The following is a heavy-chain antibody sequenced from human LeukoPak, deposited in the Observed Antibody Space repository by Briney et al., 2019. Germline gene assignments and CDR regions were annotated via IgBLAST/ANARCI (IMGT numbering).Heavy chain of an antibody. CDR2: TSDRGDYT. CDR3: AKKAQYNGNYPLDY. D-gene: IGHD1-26*01. CDR1: GFTFTSYS. Sequence: GGSLRLSCAASGFTFTSYSMSWVRQAPGKGLEWVSGTSDRGDYTYYADSVKGRFTISRDNSKSTLYLQMNSLRAEDTALYFCAKKAQYNGNYPLDYWGQGTLVTVSS. V-gene: IGHV3-23*01. J-gene: IGHJ4*02.